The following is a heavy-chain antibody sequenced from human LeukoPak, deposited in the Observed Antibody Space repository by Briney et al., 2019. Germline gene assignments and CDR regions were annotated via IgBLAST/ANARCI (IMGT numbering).Heavy chain of an antibody. J-gene: IGHJ4*02. CDR1: GFIFSDFY. CDR2: ISPTSSDT. D-gene: IGHD4-23*01. V-gene: IGHV3-11*06. CDR3: ANALDDHGGG. Sequence: GSLRLSCTASGFIFSDFYMSWIRQAPGKGLEWLSYISPTSSDTNYADSVKGRFFVSRDNSKNTLYLQMNSLRVEDTAVYYCANALDDHGGGWGQGTLVTVSS.